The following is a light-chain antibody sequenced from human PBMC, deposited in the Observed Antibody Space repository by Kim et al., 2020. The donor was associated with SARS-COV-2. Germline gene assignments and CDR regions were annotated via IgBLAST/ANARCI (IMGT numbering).Light chain of an antibody. CDR1: SSDVGGYDY. V-gene: IGLV2-11*01. CDR2: DVR. J-gene: IGLJ2*01. CDR3: CSYAGSYTLV. Sequence: VSLPCTGTSSDVGGYDYVPWYQQHPGKAPQLMMYDVRKRPSGVPDRFSGSKSGNTASLTISGLQAEDEADYYCCSYAGSYTLVFGGGTKLTVL.